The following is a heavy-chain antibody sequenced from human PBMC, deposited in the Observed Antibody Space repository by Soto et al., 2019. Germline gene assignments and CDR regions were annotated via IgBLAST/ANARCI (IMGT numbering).Heavy chain of an antibody. D-gene: IGHD4-17*01. CDR1: GCSISSYY. CDR2: IYYSGST. CDR3: TRYLDNGAPFDY. V-gene: IGHV4-59*08. Sequence: PSETLSLTCTVSGCSISSYYWSWIRQPPGKGLEWIGYIYYSGSTNYNPSLKSRVTISVDTSKNQFSLKLSSVTAADTAVFYCTRYLDNGAPFDYWGQGTPVTVSS. J-gene: IGHJ4*02.